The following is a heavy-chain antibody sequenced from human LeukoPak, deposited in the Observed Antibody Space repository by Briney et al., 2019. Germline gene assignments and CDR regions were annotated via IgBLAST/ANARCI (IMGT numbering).Heavy chain of an antibody. D-gene: IGHD4-23*01. Sequence: GGSLRLSCAASGFTFSSYAMHWVRQAPGKGLEYVSAISSNGGSTYYANSVKGRFTISRDNSKNTLYLQMGSLRAEDMAVYYCASSLSTTVVTGDFQHWGQGTPVTVSS. CDR3: ASSLSTTVVTGDFQH. J-gene: IGHJ1*01. V-gene: IGHV3-64*01. CDR2: ISSNGGST. CDR1: GFTFSSYA.